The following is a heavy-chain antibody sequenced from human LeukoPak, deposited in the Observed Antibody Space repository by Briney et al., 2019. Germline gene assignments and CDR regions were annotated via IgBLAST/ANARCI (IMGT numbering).Heavy chain of an antibody. D-gene: IGHD1-26*01. CDR3: ARGGAHGMDV. V-gene: IGHV3-11*01. CDR1: GFTFSDYY. CDR2: ISGVASDI. Sequence: GGSLRLSCAASGFTFSDYYMTWIRQAPGKGLEWVSYISGVASDIYYADSVKGRFTISRDNAKKSVYLQMNSLRAEDTAVYYCARGGAHGMDVWGLGTTVPVSS. J-gene: IGHJ6*02.